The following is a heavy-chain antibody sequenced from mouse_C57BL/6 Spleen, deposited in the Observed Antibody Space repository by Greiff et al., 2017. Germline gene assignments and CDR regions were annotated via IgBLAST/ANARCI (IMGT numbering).Heavy chain of an antibody. Sequence: VQLQQSGPELVKPGASVKISCKASGYAFSSSWMNWVKQRPGKGLEWIGRIYPGDGDTNYNGKFKGKATLTADKSSSTAYMQLSSLTSEDSAVYFCARWRANWGGYFDYWGQGTTLTVSS. CDR1: GYAFSSSW. CDR2: IYPGDGDT. CDR3: ARWRANWGGYFDY. D-gene: IGHD4-1*01. J-gene: IGHJ2*01. V-gene: IGHV1-82*01.